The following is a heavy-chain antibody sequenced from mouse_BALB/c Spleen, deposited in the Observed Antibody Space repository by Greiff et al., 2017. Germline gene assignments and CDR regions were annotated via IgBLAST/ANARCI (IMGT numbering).Heavy chain of an antibody. D-gene: IGHD1-1*01. Sequence: EVHLVESGGGLVQPGGSRKLSCAASGFTFSSFGMHWVRQAPEKGLEWVAYISSGSSTIYYADTVKGRFTISRDNPKNTLFLQMTSLRSEDTAMYYCARSEYYYGSAYWGQGTLVTVSA. CDR3: ARSEYYYGSAY. CDR1: GFTFSSFG. V-gene: IGHV5-17*02. J-gene: IGHJ3*01. CDR2: ISSGSSTI.